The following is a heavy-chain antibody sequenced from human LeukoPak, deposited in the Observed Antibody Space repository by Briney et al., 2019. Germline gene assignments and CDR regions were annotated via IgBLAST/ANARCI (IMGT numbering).Heavy chain of an antibody. CDR1: GFTFSSYS. CDR2: ISSSSSYI. J-gene: IGHJ3*02. CDR3: AREDCTSCYTRFPCDI. Sequence: PGGSLRLSCAASGFTFSSYSMNWVRQAPGKGLEWVSSISSSSSYIYYADSVKGRFTISRDNAKNSLYLQMNSLRAEDTAVYYCAREDCTSCYTRFPCDIWGQGTMVTVSS. V-gene: IGHV3-21*01. D-gene: IGHD2-2*02.